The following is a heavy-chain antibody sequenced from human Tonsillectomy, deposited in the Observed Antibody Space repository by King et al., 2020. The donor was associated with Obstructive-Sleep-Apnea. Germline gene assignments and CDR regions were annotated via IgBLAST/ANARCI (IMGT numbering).Heavy chain of an antibody. J-gene: IGHJ3*02. CDR2: IRYWEDNK. V-gene: IGHV3-30*02. CDR1: GFSFNNYC. CDR3: ATLSGTTSGAFDI. Sequence: VQLVESGGGVFQPGRSLRLSCVASGFSFNNYCMHWVRQIPCEVRELVTFIRYWEDNKEYAESEKSRFTISRDNSKNTLYVQMNSLRTEDTAVYYCATLSGTTSGAFDIWGQGTMVTVSS. D-gene: IGHD1-20*01.